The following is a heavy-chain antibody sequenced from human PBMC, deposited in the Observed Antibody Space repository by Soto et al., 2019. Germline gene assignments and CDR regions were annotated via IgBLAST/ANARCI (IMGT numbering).Heavy chain of an antibody. Sequence: QVQLVQSGAEVKKPGSSVKVSCKASGGTFSSYAISWVRQAPGQGLEWMGGIIPIFGTANYAQKFQGRVTIPADESTSTAYMELSSLRSEDTAVYYCARGPHYYDSSGYYSYYYYGMDVWGQGTTVTVSS. V-gene: IGHV1-69*01. J-gene: IGHJ6*02. D-gene: IGHD3-22*01. CDR1: GGTFSSYA. CDR3: ARGPHYYDSSGYYSYYYYGMDV. CDR2: IIPIFGTA.